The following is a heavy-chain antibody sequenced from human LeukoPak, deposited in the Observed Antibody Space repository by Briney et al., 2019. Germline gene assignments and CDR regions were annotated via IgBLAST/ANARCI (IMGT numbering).Heavy chain of an antibody. V-gene: IGHV4-34*01. CDR2: INHSGST. CDR1: GGSFSGYY. Sequence: SETLSLTCAVYGGSFSGYYWSWIRQPPGKGLEWIGEINHSGSTNYNPSLKSRVTISVDTSKNQFSLKLSSVTAADTAVYYCARVRRWLVTGRFDPWGQGTLVTVSS. D-gene: IGHD2-21*02. CDR3: ARVRRWLVTGRFDP. J-gene: IGHJ5*02.